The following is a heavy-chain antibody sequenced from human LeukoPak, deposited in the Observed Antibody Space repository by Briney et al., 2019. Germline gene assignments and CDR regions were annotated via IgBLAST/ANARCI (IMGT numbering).Heavy chain of an antibody. D-gene: IGHD4-23*01. V-gene: IGHV1-69*05. CDR2: IIPIFGTA. J-gene: IGHJ4*02. CDR1: GGTFSSYA. Sequence: SVKVSCKASGGTFSSYAISWVRQAPGQGLEWMGGIIPIFGTANYAQKFQGRVTMTTDTSTSTAYMELRSLRSDDTAVYYCARAATTVVTPNDYWGQGTLVTVSS. CDR3: ARAATTVVTPNDY.